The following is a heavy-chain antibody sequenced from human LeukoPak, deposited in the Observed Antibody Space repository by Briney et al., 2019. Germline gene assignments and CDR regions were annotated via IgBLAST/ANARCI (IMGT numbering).Heavy chain of an antibody. V-gene: IGHV4-61*02. CDR1: GGSISSGGYY. J-gene: IGHJ4*02. CDR2: IYTSGST. Sequence: SETLSLTCTVSGGSISSGGYYWSWIRQPAGKGLEWIGRIYTSGSTNYNPSLKSRVTMSVDTSKNQFSLKLSSVTAADTAVYYCARQILGYFDYWGQGTLVTVSS. D-gene: IGHD1-26*01. CDR3: ARQILGYFDY.